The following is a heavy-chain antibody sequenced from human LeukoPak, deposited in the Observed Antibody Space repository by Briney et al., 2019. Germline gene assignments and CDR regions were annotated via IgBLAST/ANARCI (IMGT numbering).Heavy chain of an antibody. CDR3: ARETWYCGGDCYTLYYYYGMDV. V-gene: IGHV1-2*02. J-gene: IGHJ6*02. D-gene: IGHD2-21*02. CDR2: INPNSGGT. CDR1: GYTFTGYY. Sequence: ASVKVSCKASGYTFTGYYMHWVRQAPGQGLEWMGWINPNSGGTNYAQKFQGRVTMTRDTSISTAYMELSRLRSDDTAVYYCARETWYCGGDCYTLYYYYGMDVWGQGTTVTVSS.